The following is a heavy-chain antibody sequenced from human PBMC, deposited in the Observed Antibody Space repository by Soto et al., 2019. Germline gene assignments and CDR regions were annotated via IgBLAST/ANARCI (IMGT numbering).Heavy chain of an antibody. CDR1: GFTFSSYA. J-gene: IGHJ5*02. CDR2: ISGRGGST. V-gene: IGHV3-23*01. Sequence: GGSLRLSCAASGFTFSSYAMSWVRQAPGKGLEWVSAISGRGGSTYYADSVKGRFTISRYNSKNTLYLQMNSLRAEDTAVYYCAKDLGATVNWFDPWGQGTLVTVSS. CDR3: AKDLGATVNWFDP. D-gene: IGHD4-4*01.